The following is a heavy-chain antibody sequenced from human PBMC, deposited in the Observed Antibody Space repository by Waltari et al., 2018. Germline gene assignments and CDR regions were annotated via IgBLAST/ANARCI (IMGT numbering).Heavy chain of an antibody. V-gene: IGHV4-39*01. CDR2: IYYSGST. J-gene: IGHJ4*02. CDR3: ARHRGRAVAGLYYFDY. D-gene: IGHD6-19*01. CDR1: GGSISSSSYY. Sequence: QLQLQESGPGLVKPSETLSLTCTVSGGSISSSSYYWGWIRQPPGKGLEWIGSIYYSGSTYYNPSLKRRVTISVDTSKNQFSLKLSSVTAADTVVYYCARHRGRAVAGLYYFDYWGQGTLVTVSS.